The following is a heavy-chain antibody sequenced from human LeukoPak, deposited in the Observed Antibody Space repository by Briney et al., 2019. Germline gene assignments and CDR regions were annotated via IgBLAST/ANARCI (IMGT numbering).Heavy chain of an antibody. V-gene: IGHV1-8*02. CDR3: ARGPNKSDGGNSGNAWFDP. CDR1: GYTFTGYY. D-gene: IGHD4-23*01. J-gene: IGHJ5*02. Sequence: ASVKVSCKASGYTFTGYYMHWVRQATGQGLEWMGWMNPNSGNTGYAQKFQGRVTMTRNTSISTAYMELSSLRSEDTAVYYCARGPNKSDGGNSGNAWFDPWGQGTLVTVSS. CDR2: MNPNSGNT.